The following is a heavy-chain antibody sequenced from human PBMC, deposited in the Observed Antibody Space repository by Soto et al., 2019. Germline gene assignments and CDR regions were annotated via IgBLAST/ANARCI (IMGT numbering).Heavy chain of an antibody. V-gene: IGHV1-18*01. D-gene: IGHD1-1*01. CDR2: ISAYNGNT. CDR3: ARARDWNDPYYYYGMDV. Sequence: QVQLVQSGAEVKKPGASVKVSCKASGYTFTSYGISWVRQAPGQGLEWMGWISAYNGNTNYAQKLQGRVPMTTDTSTSTAYMELRSLRSDDTAVYYCARARDWNDPYYYYGMDVWGQGTTVTVSS. CDR1: GYTFTSYG. J-gene: IGHJ6*02.